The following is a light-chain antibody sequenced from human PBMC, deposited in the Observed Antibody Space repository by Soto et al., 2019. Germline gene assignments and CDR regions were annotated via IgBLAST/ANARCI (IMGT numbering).Light chain of an antibody. Sequence: EIVLTQSPGTLSLSPGERATLSCRASQSVSSSYLAWYQQKPGQAPRLLIYGASSRATGIPDRFSGSGSATDFTLTISRLEPEDFAVYYCQHYGRSPTFGQGTRLEI. CDR3: QHYGRSPT. V-gene: IGKV3-20*01. J-gene: IGKJ5*01. CDR2: GAS. CDR1: QSVSSSY.